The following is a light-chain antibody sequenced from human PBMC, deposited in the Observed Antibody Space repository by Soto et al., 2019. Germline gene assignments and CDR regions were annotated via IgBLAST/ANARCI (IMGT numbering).Light chain of an antibody. CDR2: GES. Sequence: ELVMTQSPAALSVSPVERAILSCRASQSISNNLAWYQQKPGQAPRLLIYGESTRATGIPARFSRSGSGTEFTLTISSLQSEDFAVYSCQHYNDLPLTFGGGTMLDIK. CDR1: QSISNN. V-gene: IGKV3-15*01. CDR3: QHYNDLPLT. J-gene: IGKJ4*01.